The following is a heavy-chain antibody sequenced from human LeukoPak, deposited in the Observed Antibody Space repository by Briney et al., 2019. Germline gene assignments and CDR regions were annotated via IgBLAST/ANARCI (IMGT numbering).Heavy chain of an antibody. Sequence: PSETLSLTCTVSGDSISSSRSYWGWIRQTPGKGLEWIGSIYYSGSTYYNTSLKSRVTISVDTSKNQFSLKLSSVTAADTAVYYCARGQGAYNWNYVPFGCWFDPWGQGTLVTVSS. CDR1: GDSISSSRSY. CDR3: ARGQGAYNWNYVPFGCWFDP. CDR2: IYYSGST. J-gene: IGHJ5*02. D-gene: IGHD1-7*01. V-gene: IGHV4-39*07.